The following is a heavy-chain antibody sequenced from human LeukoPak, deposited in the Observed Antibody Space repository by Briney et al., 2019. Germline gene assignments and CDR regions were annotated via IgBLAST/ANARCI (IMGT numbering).Heavy chain of an antibody. CDR3: ARARGREATWNGAFDI. Sequence: GGSLRLSCAASGFTFSSYAMSWVRQAPGKGLEWVSGISGSGANTDSADSVKGRFTISRDNAKNSLYLQMNSLRAEDTALYHWARARGREATWNGAFDIWGQGTMATVSS. V-gene: IGHV3-23*01. D-gene: IGHD3-16*01. CDR2: ISGSGANT. CDR1: GFTFSSYA. J-gene: IGHJ3*02.